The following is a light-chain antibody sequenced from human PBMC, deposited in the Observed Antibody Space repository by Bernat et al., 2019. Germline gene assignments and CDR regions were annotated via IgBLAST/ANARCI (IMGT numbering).Light chain of an antibody. Sequence: DIQMTQSPSSLSASVGDRVTITCQASQDISNYVNWYQQRPGRAPKLLTYDASFLQPGFPSRFSGSGSGTTFTLTINSLQPEDFATYYCQPYDDVPLTFGGGTKVQIK. V-gene: IGKV1-33*01. CDR2: DAS. CDR3: QPYDDVPLT. CDR1: QDISNY. J-gene: IGKJ4*02.